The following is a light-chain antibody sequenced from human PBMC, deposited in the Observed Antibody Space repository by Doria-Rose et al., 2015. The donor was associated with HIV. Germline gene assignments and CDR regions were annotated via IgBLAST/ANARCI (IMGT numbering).Light chain of an antibody. CDR1: QSFSSTY. CDR2: DGS. V-gene: IGKV3-20*01. J-gene: IGKJ1*01. CDR3: RQYGTSWT. Sequence: FTQSPGTLSLSPGERATLSCRASQSFSSTYLAWYQQKPGQAPSLLIYDGSTRATGIPDRFSASGSGTDFTLTINRLEPEDFALYYCRQYGTSWTFGQGTEVEI.